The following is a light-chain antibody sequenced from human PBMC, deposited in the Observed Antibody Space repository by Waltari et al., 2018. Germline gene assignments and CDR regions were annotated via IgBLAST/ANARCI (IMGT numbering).Light chain of an antibody. V-gene: IGKV1-6*01. CDR3: QHYYDNPLT. Sequence: IQMTQSPSALSASVGDRVTISCRASQNIYSNLAWYQQKPGKAPKLLIYAASSLQSGIPSRFSDSGSGTDFTLTISSLQPEDSAAYYCQHYYDNPLTFGGGTKVEIK. CDR1: QNIYSN. CDR2: AAS. J-gene: IGKJ4*01.